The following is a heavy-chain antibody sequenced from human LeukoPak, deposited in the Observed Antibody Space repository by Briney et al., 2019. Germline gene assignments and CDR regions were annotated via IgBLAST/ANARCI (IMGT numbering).Heavy chain of an antibody. J-gene: IGHJ4*02. D-gene: IGHD3-9*01. CDR3: ARESHPYYDILTGYIDY. V-gene: IGHV1-2*02. Sequence: GASVKVSCKASGYTFTSYGISWVRQAPGQGLEWMGWINPNSGGTNYAQKFQGRVTMTRDTSISTAYMELSRLRSDDTAVYYCARESHPYYDILTGYIDYWGQGTLVTVSS. CDR2: INPNSGGT. CDR1: GYTFTSYG.